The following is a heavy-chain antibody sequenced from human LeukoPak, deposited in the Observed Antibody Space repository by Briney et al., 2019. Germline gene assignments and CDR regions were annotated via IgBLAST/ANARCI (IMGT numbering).Heavy chain of an antibody. V-gene: IGHV3-7*04. J-gene: IGHJ4*02. CDR3: TRVGYIDEGIDY. D-gene: IGHD5-24*01. CDR2: IKQDGSKK. CDR1: GFTFSTYA. Sequence: QTGGSLRLSCAASGFTFSTYAMSWVRQAPGKGLEWVANIKQDGSKKSYVDSVKGRSTISRDNAKNSLYLQMNSLRAEDTAIYYCTRVGYIDEGIDYWGQGTLVTVSS.